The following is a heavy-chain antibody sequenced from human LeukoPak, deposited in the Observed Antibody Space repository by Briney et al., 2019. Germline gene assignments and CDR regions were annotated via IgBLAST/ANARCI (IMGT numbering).Heavy chain of an antibody. D-gene: IGHD1-26*01. CDR2: IFYTGKT. CDR3: ARGAVRGAHSWFDP. Sequence: SETLSLTCTVSGGSMTNYYWSWIRQPPEKGLEWTGYIFYTGKTFYHPSLKSRVTISLDTPKNQFSLELTSLTAADTAVYYCARGAVRGAHSWFDPWGQGTLVTVSS. J-gene: IGHJ5*02. CDR1: GGSMTNYY. V-gene: IGHV4-59*01.